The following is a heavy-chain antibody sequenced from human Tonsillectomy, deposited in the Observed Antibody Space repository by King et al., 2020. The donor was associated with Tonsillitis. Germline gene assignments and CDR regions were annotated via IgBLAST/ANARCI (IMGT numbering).Heavy chain of an antibody. CDR3: ARMRSEDVNCGGDFYFL. V-gene: IGHV3-11*06. D-gene: IGHD2-21*02. CDR1: GFTFSDYY. CDR2: ISSSSSYT. J-gene: IGHJ4*02. Sequence: VQLVESGGGLVKPGGSLRLSCAASGFTFSDYYMSWIRQAPGKGLEWVSYISSSSSYTNYADSVKGRFTISRDNAKNSLYLQMNSLRAEDTAVYYCARMRSEDVNCGGDFYFLWGQGTLVTVSS.